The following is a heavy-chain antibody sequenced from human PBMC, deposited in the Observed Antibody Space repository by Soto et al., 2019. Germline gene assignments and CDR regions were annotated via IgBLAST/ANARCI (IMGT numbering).Heavy chain of an antibody. CDR3: ARDRGYSRARYYYYGMDV. V-gene: IGHV1-18*01. Sequence: QVQLVQSGAEVKKPGASVKVSCKASGYTFTSYGISWVRQAPGQGLEWMGWISAYNGNTNYAQKLQGRATMTTDTSTSTAYMELRSLRSDATAVYYCARDRGYSRARYYYYGMDVWGQGTTVTVSS. D-gene: IGHD6-13*01. J-gene: IGHJ6*02. CDR2: ISAYNGNT. CDR1: GYTFTSYG.